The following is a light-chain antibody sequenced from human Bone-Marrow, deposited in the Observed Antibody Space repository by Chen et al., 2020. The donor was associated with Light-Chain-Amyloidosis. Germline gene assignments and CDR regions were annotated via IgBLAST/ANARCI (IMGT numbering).Light chain of an antibody. Sequence: SYELTQPPSVSVSPGQTARITCSGDDLPTKYAYWYQQKPGQAPVLVIHRDTERPSGISERFSGSSSGTTATLTIGGVQAEAEADDHCQSADSSGTDEVIFGGGTKLPVL. CDR1: DLPTKY. CDR3: QSADSSGTDEVI. CDR2: RDT. J-gene: IGLJ2*01. V-gene: IGLV3-25*03.